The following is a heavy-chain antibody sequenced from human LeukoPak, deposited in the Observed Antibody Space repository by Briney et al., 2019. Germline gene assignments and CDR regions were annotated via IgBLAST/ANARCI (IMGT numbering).Heavy chain of an antibody. J-gene: IGHJ5*02. CDR2: ISSSSSYI. CDR1: GFTFSSYS. D-gene: IGHD6-13*01. V-gene: IGHV3-21*04. CDR3: ARQPRAAAALNWFDP. Sequence: GGSLRLSCAASGFTFSSYSMNWVRQAPGKGLEWVSSISSSSSYIYYADSVKGRFTISRDNAKNSLYLQMNSLRAEDTAVYYCARQPRAAAALNWFDPWGQGTLVTVSS.